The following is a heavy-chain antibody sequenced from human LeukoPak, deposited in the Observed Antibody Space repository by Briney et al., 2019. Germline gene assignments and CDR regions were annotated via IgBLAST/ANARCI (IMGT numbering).Heavy chain of an antibody. J-gene: IGHJ4*02. CDR1: GASISSYS. Sequence: SETLSLTCTVSGASISSYSWSWIRQPPGKGLEWIGEINHSGSTNYNPSLKSRVTISLDTSKNQFSLKLSSVTAADTAVYYCAGHHPRNTVDFWGQGTLVTVSS. V-gene: IGHV4-59*08. CDR3: AGHHPRNTVDF. CDR2: INHSGST. D-gene: IGHD2/OR15-2a*01.